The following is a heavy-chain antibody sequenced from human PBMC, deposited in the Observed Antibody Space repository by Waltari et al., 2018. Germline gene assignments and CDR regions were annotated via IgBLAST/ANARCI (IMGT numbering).Heavy chain of an antibody. CDR3: ARGRQCSGGSCLFDY. J-gene: IGHJ4*02. CDR1: GGSISSSSYY. Sequence: QLQLQESGPGLVKPSETLSLTCTVSGGSISSSSYYWGWIRQPPGKGLEWIGSIYYSGSTYYNPSLKSRVTISVDTSKNQFSLKLSSVTAADTVVYYCARGRQCSGGSCLFDYWGQGTLVTVSS. V-gene: IGHV4-39*07. CDR2: IYYSGST. D-gene: IGHD2-15*01.